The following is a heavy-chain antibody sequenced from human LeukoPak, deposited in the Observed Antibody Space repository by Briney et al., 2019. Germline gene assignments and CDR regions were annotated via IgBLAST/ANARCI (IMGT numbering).Heavy chain of an antibody. CDR1: GCTFTSYD. Sequence: ASVKVSCKASGCTFTSYDINWVRQATGQGLEWMGWMNPNSGNTGYAQKFQGRVTMTRNTSISTAYMELSSLRSEDTAVYYCARGWIGSSDLDYWGQGTLVTVSS. CDR3: ARGWIGSSDLDY. V-gene: IGHV1-8*01. CDR2: MNPNSGNT. J-gene: IGHJ4*02. D-gene: IGHD6-25*01.